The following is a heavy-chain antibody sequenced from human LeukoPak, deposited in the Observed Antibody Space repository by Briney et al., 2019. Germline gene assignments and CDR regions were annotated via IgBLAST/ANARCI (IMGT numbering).Heavy chain of an antibody. CDR3: ARDRHGYFDY. J-gene: IGHJ4*02. V-gene: IGHV3-11*01. D-gene: IGHD6-13*01. CDR2: ISHNGETK. CDR1: GFTLSDHY. Sequence: GGALRLSCADSGFTLSDHYMIWLRQAPGKGLEAISYISHNGETKYYADSVKGRLSISRDNAKSSLYLQMNSLRVEDTAVYYCARDRHGYFDYWGQGTLVTVSS.